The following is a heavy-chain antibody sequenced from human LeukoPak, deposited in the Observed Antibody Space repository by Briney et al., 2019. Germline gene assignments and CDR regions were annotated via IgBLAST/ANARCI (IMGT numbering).Heavy chain of an antibody. J-gene: IGHJ4*02. Sequence: ASVKVSCKASGYTFTGYYMHWVRQAPGQGLEWMGWINPNSGGTNYAQKFQSRVTMTRDTSISTAYMELSRLRSDDTAVYYCARVQQQWQNIDYWGQGTLVTVSS. CDR2: INPNSGGT. CDR3: ARVQQQWQNIDY. V-gene: IGHV1-2*02. D-gene: IGHD6-19*01. CDR1: GYTFTGYY.